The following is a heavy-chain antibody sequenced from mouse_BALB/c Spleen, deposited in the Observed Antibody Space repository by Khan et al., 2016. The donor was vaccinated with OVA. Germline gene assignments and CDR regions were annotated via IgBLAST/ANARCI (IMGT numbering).Heavy chain of an antibody. Sequence: VQLVESGPELVKPGASVKMSCKASGYTFTDYIISWVKQRTGQGLEWIGEIYPGSGNTYYNEKFKGKATLTADKSSNTAYMQLSSLTSEDSAVYFCARGGGGGGMFDYWGQGTTLTVSS. J-gene: IGHJ2*01. CDR3: ARGGGGGGMFDY. CDR2: IYPGSGNT. D-gene: IGHD2-10*02. V-gene: IGHV1-77*01. CDR1: GYTFTDYI.